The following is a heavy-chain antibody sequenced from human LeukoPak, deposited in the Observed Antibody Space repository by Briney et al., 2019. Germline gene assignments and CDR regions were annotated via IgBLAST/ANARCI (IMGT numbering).Heavy chain of an antibody. V-gene: IGHV4-4*07. CDR1: GGSISSYY. CDR2: IYASGTT. Sequence: SETLSLTCTVSGGSISSYYWTWIRQPAGKGLEWLGRIYASGTTNYNPSLNSRVTMSVDTSKNQFSLKLSSVTAADTAVYHCAREDGSGSLDYWGQETLVTVSS. CDR3: AREDGSGSLDY. J-gene: IGHJ4*02. D-gene: IGHD3-10*01.